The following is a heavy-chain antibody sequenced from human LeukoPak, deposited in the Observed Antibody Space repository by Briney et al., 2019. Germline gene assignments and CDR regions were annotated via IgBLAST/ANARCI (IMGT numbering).Heavy chain of an antibody. CDR1: GFTFSSYW. CDR2: IKQDGSEK. V-gene: IGHV3-7*03. Sequence: GGSLRLSCAASGFTFSSYWMSWVRQAPGKGLEWVANIKQDGSEKYYVDSVKGRFTISRDNAKNSLYLQMNSLRAEDTAVYYCARGGDRSSTSCTEFDYWGQGTLVTVSS. D-gene: IGHD2-2*01. CDR3: ARGGDRSSTSCTEFDY. J-gene: IGHJ4*02.